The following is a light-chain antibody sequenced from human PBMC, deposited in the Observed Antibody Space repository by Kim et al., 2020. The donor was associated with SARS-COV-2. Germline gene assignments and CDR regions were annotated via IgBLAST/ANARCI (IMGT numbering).Light chain of an antibody. CDR3: QQYSNYPLT. V-gene: IGKV1-5*03. CDR2: KAS. CDR1: QSIVVW. J-gene: IGKJ4*01. Sequence: DIQMTQSPSTLSASVGDRVNITCRASQSIVVWLAWYHQKPGKAPKLVIYKASSLESGVPSRFSGSGSGTEFTLTISSLHPDDLGTYFCQQYSNYPLTFGGGTKVEI.